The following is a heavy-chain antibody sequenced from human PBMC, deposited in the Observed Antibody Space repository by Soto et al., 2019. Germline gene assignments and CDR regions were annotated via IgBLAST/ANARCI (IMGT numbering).Heavy chain of an antibody. CDR1: GFTFSDYY. CDR2: ISSSGSTI. CDR3: ASGLLWFGESAGYFDY. D-gene: IGHD3-10*01. V-gene: IGHV3-11*01. Sequence: PGGSLRLSCAASGFTFSDYYMSWIRQAPGKGLEWVSYISSSGSTIYYADSVKGRFTISRDNGKNSLYLQMNSLRAEDTAVYYCASGLLWFGESAGYFDYWGQGTLVTVSS. J-gene: IGHJ4*02.